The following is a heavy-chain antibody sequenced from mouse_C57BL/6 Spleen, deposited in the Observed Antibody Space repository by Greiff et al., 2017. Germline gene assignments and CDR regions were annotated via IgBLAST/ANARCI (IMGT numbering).Heavy chain of an antibody. J-gene: IGHJ1*03. CDR3: AREYYGSSYDWYFDV. CDR1: GFTFSDYG. CDR2: ISSGSSTI. Sequence: EVKLVESGGGLVKPGGSLTLSCAASGFTFSDYGMHWVRQAPEKGLEWVAYISSGSSTIYYAATVKGRFTISRDNDKNTLFLQMTSLRSEDTDMYACAREYYGSSYDWYFDVWGTGTTVTVSS. D-gene: IGHD1-1*01. V-gene: IGHV5-17*01.